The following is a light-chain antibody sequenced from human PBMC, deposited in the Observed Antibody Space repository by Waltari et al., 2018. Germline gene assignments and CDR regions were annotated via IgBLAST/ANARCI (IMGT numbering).Light chain of an antibody. CDR3: QQRAAWPLS. Sequence: EMLLTQSPATLSLSPGERATLSCRASQSVGIYLAWYQPKPGQAPRLLIHDASNRATGIPARFSGSGSVTDFSLTISSLEPEDFAVYYCQQRAAWPLSFGGGTKVEIK. V-gene: IGKV3-11*01. J-gene: IGKJ4*01. CDR2: DAS. CDR1: QSVGIY.